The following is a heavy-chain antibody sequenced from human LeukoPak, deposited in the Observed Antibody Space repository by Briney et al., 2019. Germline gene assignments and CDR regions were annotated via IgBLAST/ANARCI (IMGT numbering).Heavy chain of an antibody. CDR2: IIPILGIA. V-gene: IGHV1-69*04. CDR3: ARDAYSNYDQGSFDI. CDR1: VGTFSSYT. D-gene: IGHD4-11*01. Sequence: SVKVSCKASVGTFSSYTISWVRPAPGQGLEWMGRIIPILGIANYAQKFQGRVTITADKSTSTAYMELSSLRSEDTAVYYCARDAYSNYDQGSFDIWGQGTMVTVSS. J-gene: IGHJ3*02.